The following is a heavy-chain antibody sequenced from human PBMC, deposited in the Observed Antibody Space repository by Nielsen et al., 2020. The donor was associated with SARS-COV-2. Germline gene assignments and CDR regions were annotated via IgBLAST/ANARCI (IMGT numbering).Heavy chain of an antibody. CDR3: ARVPRGKVRKIIMKIASHALDV. J-gene: IGHJ6*02. CDR2: INHSGNT. Sequence: RQPPGKGLEWIAEINHSGNTNCSPSLRSRVTMSVDTSKNQFSLRLSSVTAADTAVYYCARVPRGKVRKIIMKIASHALDVWGQGTTVTVSS. D-gene: IGHD3-16*01. V-gene: IGHV4-34*01.